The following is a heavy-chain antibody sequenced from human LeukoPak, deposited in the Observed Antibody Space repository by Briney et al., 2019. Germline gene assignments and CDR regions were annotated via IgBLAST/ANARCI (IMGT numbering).Heavy chain of an antibody. V-gene: IGHV1-69*13. Sequence: ASVKVSCKASGGTFSSYAISWVRQAPGQGLKWMGGIIPIFGTANYAQKFRGRVTITADESTSTAYMELSSLRSEDTAVYYCASYCSSTSCYGGDYYYGMDVWGQGTTVTVSS. D-gene: IGHD2-2*01. J-gene: IGHJ6*02. CDR3: ASYCSSTSCYGGDYYYGMDV. CDR2: IIPIFGTA. CDR1: GGTFSSYA.